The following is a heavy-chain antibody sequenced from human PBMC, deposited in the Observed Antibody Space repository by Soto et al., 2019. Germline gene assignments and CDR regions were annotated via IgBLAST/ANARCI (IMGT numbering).Heavy chain of an antibody. CDR1: GLAFIGSG. J-gene: IGHJ4*02. D-gene: IGHD4-17*01. CDR3: TRPDYGGNSGTGDY. CDR2: IRSHTNNYAK. V-gene: IGHV3-73*02. Sequence: EVQLVESGGGLVQPGGSLKLSCAASGLAFIGSGIHWVRQPSGKGLEWVGRIRSHTNNYAKEYAASVKGRFIISRDDSSSTAYLQMNSLQIEDTAVYYCTRPDYGGNSGTGDYWGQGTLVTVSS.